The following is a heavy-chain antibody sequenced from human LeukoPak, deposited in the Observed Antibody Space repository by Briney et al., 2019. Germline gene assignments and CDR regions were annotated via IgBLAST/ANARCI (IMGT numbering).Heavy chain of an antibody. CDR3: AKDSYYYDSSGYFQH. V-gene: IGHV3-30*18. Sequence: PGGSLRLSCAASGFTFSSYGMHWVRQAPGKGLEWVAVISYDGSNKYYADSVKGRFTISRDNSKNTLYLQMNSLRAEDTAVYYCAKDSYYYDSSGYFQHWGQSTLVTVSS. J-gene: IGHJ1*01. D-gene: IGHD3-22*01. CDR1: GFTFSSYG. CDR2: ISYDGSNK.